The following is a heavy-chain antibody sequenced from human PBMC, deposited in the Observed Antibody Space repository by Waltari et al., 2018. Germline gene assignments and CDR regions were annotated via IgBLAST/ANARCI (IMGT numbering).Heavy chain of an antibody. V-gene: IGHV4-61*05. J-gene: IGHJ4*02. CDR3: AREDCSGGSCYSV. CDR1: GGSISRSRNY. D-gene: IGHD2-15*01. CDR2: IYYSGST. Sequence: QLQLQESGPGLVKPSETLSLTCTVSGGSISRSRNYWGWIRQPPGKGLEWIGYIYYSGSTNYNPSLKSRVTISVDTSKNQFSLKLSSVTAADTAVYYCAREDCSGGSCYSVWGQGTLVTVSS.